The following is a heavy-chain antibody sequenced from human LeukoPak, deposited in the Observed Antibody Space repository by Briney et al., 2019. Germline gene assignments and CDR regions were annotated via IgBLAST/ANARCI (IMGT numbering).Heavy chain of an antibody. CDR2: ISSSGSTI. CDR3: ARDDSWTGTTANFVY. CDR1: GFTFSDYY. V-gene: IGHV3-11*01. Sequence: PGGSLRLSCAASGFTFSDYYMSWIRQAPGKGLEWVSYISSSGSTIYYADSVKGRFTISRDNAKNSLYLQMNSLRAEDTAVYYCARDDSWTGTTANFVYWGQGTLVTVSS. D-gene: IGHD3/OR15-3a*01. J-gene: IGHJ4*02.